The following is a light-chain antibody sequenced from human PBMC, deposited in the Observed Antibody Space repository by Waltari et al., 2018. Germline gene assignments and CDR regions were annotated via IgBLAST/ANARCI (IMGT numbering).Light chain of an antibody. V-gene: IGLV3-1*01. CDR1: KLGRKY. J-gene: IGLJ2*01. CDR3: QAWDSTTAV. CDR2: QDN. Sequence: SFELTQSPSVSVSLGQTATITCAGAKLGRKYVSWYKQKPGQSPVLVVYQDNRRPSWIPERFSGSNSGRTATLIISGTQAMDEADYYCQAWDSTTAVFGGGTKLTVL.